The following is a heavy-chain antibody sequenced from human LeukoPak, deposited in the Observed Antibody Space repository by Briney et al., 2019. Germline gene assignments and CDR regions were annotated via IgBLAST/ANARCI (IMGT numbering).Heavy chain of an antibody. Sequence: GGSLRLSCAASGFTVSSNYMSWVRQAPGKGLEWVSVIYSGGSTYYADSVKGRFTISRDNSKNTLYLQMNSLGAEDTAVYYCAKDVGEDYYDSSGDPGFDYWGQGTLVTVSS. CDR3: AKDVGEDYYDSSGDPGFDY. V-gene: IGHV3-53*01. CDR2: IYSGGST. J-gene: IGHJ4*02. CDR1: GFTVSSNY. D-gene: IGHD3-22*01.